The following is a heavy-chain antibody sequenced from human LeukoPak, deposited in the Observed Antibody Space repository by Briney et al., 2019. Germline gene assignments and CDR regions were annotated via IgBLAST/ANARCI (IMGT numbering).Heavy chain of an antibody. CDR1: GGSISSSSYY. V-gene: IGHV4-39*01. J-gene: IGHJ4*02. CDR3: ATPWGTAMLHY. D-gene: IGHD5-18*01. CDR2: IYYSGST. Sequence: KPSETLSLTCTVSGGSISSSSYYWGWIRQPPGKGLEWIGSIYYSGSTYYNPSLKSRVTISVDTSKNQFSLKLSSVIAADTAVYYCATPWGTAMLHYWGQGTLVTVSS.